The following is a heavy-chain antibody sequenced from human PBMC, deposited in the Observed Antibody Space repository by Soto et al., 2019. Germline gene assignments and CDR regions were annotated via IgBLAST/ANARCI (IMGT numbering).Heavy chain of an antibody. CDR1: DGSISNFY. D-gene: IGHD3-22*01. Sequence: PSETLSLTCSVSDGSISNFYWSWIRQPPGKGLEWIGYISSSGNTNYNPSLKSRVSISVDTSKNQFSLNLTSMTAADTAVYYCARAPMVLTRSYFDSWGQGTPVTVSS. CDR3: ARAPMVLTRSYFDS. CDR2: ISSSGNT. V-gene: IGHV4-59*01. J-gene: IGHJ4*02.